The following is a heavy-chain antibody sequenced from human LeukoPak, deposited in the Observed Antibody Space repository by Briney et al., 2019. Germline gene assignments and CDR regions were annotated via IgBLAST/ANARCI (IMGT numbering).Heavy chain of an antibody. CDR2: INPSGGST. CDR1: GYTFTSYG. J-gene: IGHJ4*02. V-gene: IGHV1-46*01. Sequence: ASVKVSCKASGYTFTSYGISWVRQAPGQGLEWMGLINPSGGSTSYPQKFQGRVTMTRDMSTSTVYMELSSLRSEDSAVYYCARQYYFDYWGQGTLVTVSS. CDR3: ARQYYFDY.